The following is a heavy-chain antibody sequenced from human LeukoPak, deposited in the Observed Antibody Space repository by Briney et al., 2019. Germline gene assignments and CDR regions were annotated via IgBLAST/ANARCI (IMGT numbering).Heavy chain of an antibody. CDR2: IRYDGSNK. J-gene: IGHJ4*02. Sequence: AGGSLRLSCAASGFTFSSYGMHWVRQAPGKGLEWVAFIRYDGSNKYYADSVKGRFTISRDNSKNTLYLQMNSLRAEDTAVYYCAKALYDSSGYYSFDYWGQGTLVTVSS. D-gene: IGHD3-22*01. V-gene: IGHV3-30*02. CDR3: AKALYDSSGYYSFDY. CDR1: GFTFSSYG.